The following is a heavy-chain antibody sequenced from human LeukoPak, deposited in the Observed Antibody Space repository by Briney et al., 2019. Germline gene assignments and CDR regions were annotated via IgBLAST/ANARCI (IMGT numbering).Heavy chain of an antibody. V-gene: IGHV4-31*03. CDR2: IYYSGST. CDR1: GGSISSGGYY. CDR3: ARAPLVVRGVIGGMDV. J-gene: IGHJ6*02. Sequence: SETLSLTCTVSGGSISSGGYYWSWIRQHPGKGLEWIGYIYYSGSTYYNPSLKSRVTISVDTSKNQFSLKPSSVTAADTAVYYCARAPLVVRGVIGGMDVWGQGTTVTVSS. D-gene: IGHD3-10*01.